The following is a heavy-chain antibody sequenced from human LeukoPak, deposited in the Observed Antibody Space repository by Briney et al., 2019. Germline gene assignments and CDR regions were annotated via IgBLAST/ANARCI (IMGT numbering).Heavy chain of an antibody. CDR1: GGSISSSSYY. Sequence: SETLSLTCTVSGGSISSSSYYWGWIRQPPGEGLEWIGSIYYSGSTYYNPSLKSRVTISVDTSKNQFSLKLSSVTAADTAVYYCAPPPYYYETNGYSVAWGQGTLVTVSS. CDR2: IYYSGST. V-gene: IGHV4-39*07. J-gene: IGHJ5*02. CDR3: APPPYYYETNGYSVA. D-gene: IGHD3-22*01.